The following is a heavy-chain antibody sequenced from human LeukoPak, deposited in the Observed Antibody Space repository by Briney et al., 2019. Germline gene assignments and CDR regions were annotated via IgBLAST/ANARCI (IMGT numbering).Heavy chain of an antibody. D-gene: IGHD3-22*01. Sequence: GGSLRLSCAASGFTFGSYAMSWVRQAPGKGLEWVSTISGSGGSTYYADSVKGRFIISRDNSKNTLYLQMNSLRAEDTAMYYCARGDDSGYYDYFDYWGQGALVTVSS. CDR3: ARGDDSGYYDYFDY. V-gene: IGHV3-23*01. CDR1: GFTFGSYA. J-gene: IGHJ4*02. CDR2: ISGSGGST.